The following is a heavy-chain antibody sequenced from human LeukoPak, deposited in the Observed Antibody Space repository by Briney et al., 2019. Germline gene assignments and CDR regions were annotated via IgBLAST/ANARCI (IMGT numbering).Heavy chain of an antibody. D-gene: IGHD4-17*01. Sequence: GASVKVSCKASGYTFTGYYMHWVRQAPGQGLEWMGWINPNSGGTNYAQKFQGRVTMTRDTSISTAYMELSRLRSDDTAVYYCARDVGKTTVTYYYYYGMDVCGQGTTVTVSS. J-gene: IGHJ6*02. V-gene: IGHV1-2*02. CDR1: GYTFTGYY. CDR2: INPNSGGT. CDR3: ARDVGKTTVTYYYYYGMDV.